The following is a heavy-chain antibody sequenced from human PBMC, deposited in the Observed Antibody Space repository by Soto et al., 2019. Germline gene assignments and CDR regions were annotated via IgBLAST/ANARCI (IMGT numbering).Heavy chain of an antibody. D-gene: IGHD6-13*01. CDR3: ATLIVGAAGTAGWFDP. V-gene: IGHV4-31*03. CDR2: IYYSGNT. CDR1: GGSISSGGYC. Sequence: QVQLQESGPGLVKPSQTLSLTCTVSGGSISSGGYCWSWIRQHPGKGLEWIGYIYYSGNTYYNPAHEPRVTVSVDTNKHQFSLERSSVTDADTAVYYCATLIVGAAGTAGWFDPWGQRTLVTVSS. J-gene: IGHJ5*02.